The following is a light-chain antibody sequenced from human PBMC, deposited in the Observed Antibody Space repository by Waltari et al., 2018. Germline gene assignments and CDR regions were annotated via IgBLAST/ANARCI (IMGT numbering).Light chain of an antibody. CDR2: EVS. J-gene: IGLJ2*01. CDR1: SSDVGTYTI. CDR3: CSYAGSSTLI. V-gene: IGLV2-23*02. Sequence: HSALTQPASVSGSPGQSITISCTGTSSDVGTYTIVSWYHQHPGKAPKLMIYEVSKRPSEISNRFSGSKSGNTASLTISGLQAEDEADFYCCSYAGSSTLIFGGGTRVTV.